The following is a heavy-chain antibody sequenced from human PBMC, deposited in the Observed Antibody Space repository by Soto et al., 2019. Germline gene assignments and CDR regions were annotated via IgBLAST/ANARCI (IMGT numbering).Heavy chain of an antibody. Sequence: QVQLVESGGGVVQPGRSLRLSCTSSTVTINVHGIQWVRQAPGKGLEWVAFISNDGRAQYYADSVKGRFTISRDYSKNTVDLQMNSLRNEETAVYYCARDIPFDYSNYGEAFDYWGQGTLVTVSS. J-gene: IGHJ4*02. CDR3: ARDIPFDYSNYGEAFDY. CDR2: ISNDGRAQ. D-gene: IGHD4-4*01. CDR1: TVTINVHG. V-gene: IGHV3-30*03.